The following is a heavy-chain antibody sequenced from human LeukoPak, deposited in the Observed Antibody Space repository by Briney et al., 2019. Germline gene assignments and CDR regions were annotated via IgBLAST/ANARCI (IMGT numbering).Heavy chain of an antibody. CDR3: ARTYGDYPYYFDY. J-gene: IGHJ4*02. Sequence: EGSLRLSCAASGFTFSDYYMSWIRQAPGKGLEWVSYISSSGSTIYYADSVKGRFTISRDNAKNSLYLQMNSLRAEDTAVYYCARTYGDYPYYFDYWGQGTLVTVSS. D-gene: IGHD4-17*01. V-gene: IGHV3-11*01. CDR1: GFTFSDYY. CDR2: ISSSGSTI.